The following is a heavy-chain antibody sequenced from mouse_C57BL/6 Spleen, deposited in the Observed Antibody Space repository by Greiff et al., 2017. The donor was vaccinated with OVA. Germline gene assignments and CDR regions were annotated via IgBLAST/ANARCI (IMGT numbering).Heavy chain of an antibody. D-gene: IGHD3-2*02. CDR1: GYTFTSYW. CDR2: IDPSDSET. V-gene: IGHV1-52*01. Sequence: QVQLQQPGAELVRPGSSVKLSCKASGYTFTSYWMHWVKQRPIQGLEWIGNIDPSDSETHYNQKFKDKATLTVDKSSSTAYMQLSSLTSEDSAVYYCARRGSSGFLYAMDYWGQGTSVTVSS. CDR3: ARRGSSGFLYAMDY. J-gene: IGHJ4*01.